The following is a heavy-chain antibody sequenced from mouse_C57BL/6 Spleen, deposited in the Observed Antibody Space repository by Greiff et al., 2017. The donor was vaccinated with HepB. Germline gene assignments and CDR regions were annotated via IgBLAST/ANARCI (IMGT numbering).Heavy chain of an antibody. Sequence: QVQLQQPGTELVKPGASVKLSCKASGYTFTSYWMHWVKQRPGQGLEWIGNINPRNGGTNYNEKFKSKATLTVDKSSSTAYMQLSSLTSEDSAVYYCARGEGYYGYDGDFDYWGQGTTLTVSS. V-gene: IGHV1-53*01. J-gene: IGHJ2*01. D-gene: IGHD2-2*01. CDR2: INPRNGGT. CDR1: GYTFTSYW. CDR3: ARGEGYYGYDGDFDY.